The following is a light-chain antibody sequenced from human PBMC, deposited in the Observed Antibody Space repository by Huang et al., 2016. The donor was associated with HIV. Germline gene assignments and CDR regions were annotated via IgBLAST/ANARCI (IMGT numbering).Light chain of an antibody. CDR1: QSISNW. Sequence: DIQMTQSPSPLSASIGDRVTITCRASQSISNWLAWYQQKPGKAPKLLIYKASSLESGVPSRFSGSGSGTEFTLTISSLQPDDFATYYCQQYNNYPLTFGGGTNVEIK. J-gene: IGKJ4*01. CDR3: QQYNNYPLT. CDR2: KAS. V-gene: IGKV1-5*03.